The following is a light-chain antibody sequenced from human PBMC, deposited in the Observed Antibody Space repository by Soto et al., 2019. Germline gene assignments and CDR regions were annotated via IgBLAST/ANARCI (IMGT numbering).Light chain of an antibody. Sequence: ETVLTQSPATLSLSPGERATLACRASQSVSTNYLAWYQQKPGQAPRLLIYGASSSATGVPDRFSGTGPGTDFIRTVNRLEHEDCAVYYCQQYGSSPLLTFGGGTKV. CDR2: GAS. CDR3: QQYGSSPLLT. V-gene: IGKV3-20*01. J-gene: IGKJ4*01. CDR1: QSVSTNY.